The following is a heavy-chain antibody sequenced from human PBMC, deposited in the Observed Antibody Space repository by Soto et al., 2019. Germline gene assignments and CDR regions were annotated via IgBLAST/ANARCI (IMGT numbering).Heavy chain of an antibody. CDR2: IWFDGSSK. D-gene: IGHD2-15*01. CDR3: ARGQLPAATTYFDF. CDR1: GFTFSSYA. J-gene: IGHJ4*02. V-gene: IGHV3-33*01. Sequence: GGALRLFSAASGFTFSSYAIHWVRQAPGKGLEWVAIIWFDGSSKYYADSVKGRFSISRDNSKNTLFLQMDSLRAEDTAVYYCARGQLPAATTYFDFWGQGPAGTVSS.